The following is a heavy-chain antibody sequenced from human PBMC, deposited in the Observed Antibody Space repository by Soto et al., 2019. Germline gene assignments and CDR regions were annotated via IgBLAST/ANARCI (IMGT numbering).Heavy chain of an antibody. Sequence: PGGSLRLSCAASGFTFSSYEMNWVRQAPGKGLEWVSYISSSGSTTYYADSVKGRFTISRDNAKNSLYLQMNSLRAEDTAVYYCARGPDCTNGVCYHYYYYGMDVWGQGTTVTVSS. CDR1: GFTFSSYE. D-gene: IGHD2-8*01. J-gene: IGHJ6*02. V-gene: IGHV3-48*03. CDR2: ISSSGSTT. CDR3: ARGPDCTNGVCYHYYYYGMDV.